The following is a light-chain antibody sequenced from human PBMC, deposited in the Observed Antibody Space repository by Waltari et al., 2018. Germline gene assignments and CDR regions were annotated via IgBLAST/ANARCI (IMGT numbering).Light chain of an antibody. Sequence: EIVLTQSPGTLSLSPGERANLSCRASQSVSGYLAWYQQKPGQAPRLLIYGASSRATGIPDRFSGSGSGTDFILTISRLEPEDFAVYFCQQYDISPKTFGQGTKVEIK. V-gene: IGKV3-20*01. CDR2: GAS. CDR1: QSVSGY. J-gene: IGKJ1*01. CDR3: QQYDISPKT.